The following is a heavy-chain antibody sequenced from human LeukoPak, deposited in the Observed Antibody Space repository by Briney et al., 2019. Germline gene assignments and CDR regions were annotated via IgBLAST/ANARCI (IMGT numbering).Heavy chain of an antibody. CDR3: ARVRYCSGGSCYLPDY. D-gene: IGHD2-15*01. V-gene: IGHV4-59*01. CDR2: IYYSGNT. J-gene: IGHJ4*02. Sequence: SETLSLTCTVSGGSISSYYWSWIRQPPGKGLEWIGYIYYSGNTNYNPSLKSRVTISVDTSKNQFSLKLSSVTAADTAVYYCARVRYCSGGSCYLPDYWGQGTLVTVSS. CDR1: GGSISSYY.